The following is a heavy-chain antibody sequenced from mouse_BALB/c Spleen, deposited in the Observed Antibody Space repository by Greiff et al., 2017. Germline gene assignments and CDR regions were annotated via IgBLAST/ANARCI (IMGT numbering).Heavy chain of an antibody. D-gene: IGHD2-12*01. CDR3: VFLTTGFAY. CDR1: GYTFTSYW. Sequence: LVESGAELVKPGASVKLSCKTSGYTFTSYWIQWVKQRPGQGLGWIGEIFPGTGTTYYNEKFKGKATLTIDTSSSTAYMQLSSLTSEDSAVYFCVFLTTGFAYWGQGTLVTVSA. V-gene: IGHV1S132*01. CDR2: IFPGTGTT. J-gene: IGHJ3*01.